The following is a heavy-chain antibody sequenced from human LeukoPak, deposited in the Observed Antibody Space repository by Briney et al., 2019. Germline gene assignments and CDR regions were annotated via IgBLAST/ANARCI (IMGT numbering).Heavy chain of an antibody. V-gene: IGHV3-33*01. D-gene: IGHD5-24*01. J-gene: IGHJ4*02. CDR2: IWYDGSNK. Sequence: GGSLRLSCAASGFTFSSYGMHWVRQAPGKGLEWVAVIWYDGSNKYYADSVKGRFTISRDNSKNTLYLQMNSLRAEDTAVYYCARVFRAATLDYWGQGTLVTVSS. CDR1: GFTFSSYG. CDR3: ARVFRAATLDY.